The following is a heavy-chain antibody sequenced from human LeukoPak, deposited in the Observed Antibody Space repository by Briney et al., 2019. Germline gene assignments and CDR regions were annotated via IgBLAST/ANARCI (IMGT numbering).Heavy chain of an antibody. J-gene: IGHJ5*02. V-gene: IGHV4-59*01. CDR2: IYYTGRT. CDR3: ARGGTYNDILSFDP. CDR1: GGSISYYY. Sequence: SETLSLTCTVSGGSISYYYWTWIRQSPGKGLKWIGQIYYTGRTYYNPSLERRVTISLDTSRIQFSLIMTSVTAADTAMYYCARGGTYNDILSFDPWGQGTLVSVSS. D-gene: IGHD3-9*01.